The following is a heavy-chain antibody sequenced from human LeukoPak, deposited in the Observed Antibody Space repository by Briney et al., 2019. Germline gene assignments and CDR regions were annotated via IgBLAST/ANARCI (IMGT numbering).Heavy chain of an antibody. V-gene: IGHV3-21*01. CDR2: ISSSSSYI. D-gene: IGHD3-3*01. CDR1: GCTFSSYS. J-gene: IGHJ5*02. Sequence: GGSLRLSCAASGCTFSSYSMNWVRQAPGKGLEWVSSISSSSSYIYYADSVKGRFTISRDNAKNSLYLQMNSLRAEDTAVYYCAINPRYSTSFVGRPGWFDPWGQGTLVTVSS. CDR3: AINPRYSTSFVGRPGWFDP.